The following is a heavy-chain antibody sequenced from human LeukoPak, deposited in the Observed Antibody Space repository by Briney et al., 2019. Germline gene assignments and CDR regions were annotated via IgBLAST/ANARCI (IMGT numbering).Heavy chain of an antibody. CDR3: ATIKRGNIFGYFDF. V-gene: IGHV4-4*09. Sequence: SETLPLTCTVSGGSISSYYWSWIRQPPGKGLEWIGYIYTSGSTNYNPSLKSRFTLSADTSKNQFSLRLTSVTAADTAVYYCATIKRGNIFGYFDFWGQGIPVTVSS. D-gene: IGHD5-18*01. J-gene: IGHJ4*02. CDR2: IYTSGST. CDR1: GGSISSYY.